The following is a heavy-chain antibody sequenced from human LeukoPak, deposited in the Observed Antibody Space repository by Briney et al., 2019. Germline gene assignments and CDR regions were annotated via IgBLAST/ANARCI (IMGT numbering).Heavy chain of an antibody. CDR3: ARDYYGSEYYYYYMDV. CDR2: MSPDSGNT. J-gene: IGHJ6*03. CDR1: GYTFTSYD. D-gene: IGHD3-10*01. V-gene: IGHV1-8*01. Sequence: ASVKVSCKASGYTFTSYDVNWVRQATGQGLEWMGWMSPDSGNTGYAQKFQGRVTMTRDTSISTAYMELSRLRSDDTAVYYCARDYYGSEYYYYYMDVWGKGTTVTVSS.